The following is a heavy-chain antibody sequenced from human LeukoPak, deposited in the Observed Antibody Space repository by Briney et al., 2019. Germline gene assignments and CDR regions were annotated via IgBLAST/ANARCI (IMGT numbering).Heavy chain of an antibody. CDR1: GYTFTGHY. CDR3: AREMPAAAGSDAFDI. V-gene: IGHV1-2*02. Sequence: ASVKVSCKASGYTFTGHYIHWVRQAPGQGLEWMGWIDPNSGDTNYAQKFQGRVTMTADTSTSTAYMDLRSLRSDDTAVYYCAREMPAAAGSDAFDIWGQGTMVTVSS. D-gene: IGHD6-13*01. CDR2: IDPNSGDT. J-gene: IGHJ3*02.